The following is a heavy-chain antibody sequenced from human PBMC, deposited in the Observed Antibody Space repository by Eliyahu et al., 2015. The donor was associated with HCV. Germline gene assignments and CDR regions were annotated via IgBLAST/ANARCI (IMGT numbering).Heavy chain of an antibody. J-gene: IGHJ4*02. D-gene: IGHD3-22*01. CDR1: GGSIXXGSYY. CDR3: ASDYDSSGYSYGGVGY. Sequence: QVQLQESGPGLVKPSQTLSLTCTVSGGSIXXGSYYWSXIRQPAGKGXEWIGRIYTSGSTNYNPSLKSRVTISVDTSKNQFSLKLSSVTAADTAVYYCASDYDSSGYSYGGVGYWGQGTLVTVSS. CDR2: IYTSGST. V-gene: IGHV4-61*02.